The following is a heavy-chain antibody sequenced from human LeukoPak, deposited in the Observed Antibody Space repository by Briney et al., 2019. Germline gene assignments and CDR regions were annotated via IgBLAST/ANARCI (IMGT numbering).Heavy chain of an antibody. V-gene: IGHV1-58*02. CDR3: AAENRYCSGGSCYSDVY. CDR2: IVIGSGNT. J-gene: IGHJ4*02. D-gene: IGHD2-15*01. CDR1: GFTFTSSA. Sequence: SVKVSCKASGFTFTSSAMQWVRQARGQRLEWIGWIVIGSGNTNYAQKFQERVTITRDMSTSTAYMELSSLRSEDTAVYYCAAENRYCSGGSCYSDVYWGQGTLVTVSS.